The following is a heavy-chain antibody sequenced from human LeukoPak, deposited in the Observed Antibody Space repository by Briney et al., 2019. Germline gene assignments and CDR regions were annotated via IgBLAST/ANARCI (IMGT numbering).Heavy chain of an antibody. Sequence: ASVKVSCKASEYTFTDYYIHWVRQAPGQGLEWMGWINPYSGGTNYAQKFQGRVTMTRDTSITTSYLELSSLKSDDTAVYFCARVATRFGELLLSYWGQGTLVTVSS. CDR1: EYTFTDYY. CDR2: INPYSGGT. V-gene: IGHV1-2*02. CDR3: ARVATRFGELLLSY. D-gene: IGHD3-10*01. J-gene: IGHJ4*02.